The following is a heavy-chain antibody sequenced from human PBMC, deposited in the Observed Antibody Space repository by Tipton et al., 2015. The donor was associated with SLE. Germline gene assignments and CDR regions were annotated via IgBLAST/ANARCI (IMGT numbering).Heavy chain of an antibody. D-gene: IGHD6-19*01. Sequence: TLSLTCTVSGVSINSHYWSWIRQPPGKGLEWIGYIYYTGSTNYSPFLNSRITISVDTSKNQLSLNVISMTAADTAVYYCARLAVAGMWYYFDFWGQGAPVTVSS. V-gene: IGHV4-59*11. J-gene: IGHJ4*02. CDR2: IYYTGST. CDR3: ARLAVAGMWYYFDF. CDR1: GVSINSHY.